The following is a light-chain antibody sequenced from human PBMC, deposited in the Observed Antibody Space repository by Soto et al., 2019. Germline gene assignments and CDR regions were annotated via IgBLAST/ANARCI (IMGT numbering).Light chain of an antibody. Sequence: SPGEIAPLSCRASQSVSSSYLAWYQQKPGQSPRLLIYGASTRATGIPARFSGSGSGTEFTLTISSLQSEDFAVYYCQQYARSPGTFGQGTKVDIK. J-gene: IGKJ1*01. CDR2: GAS. V-gene: IGKV3-20*01. CDR1: QSVSSSY. CDR3: QQYARSPGT.